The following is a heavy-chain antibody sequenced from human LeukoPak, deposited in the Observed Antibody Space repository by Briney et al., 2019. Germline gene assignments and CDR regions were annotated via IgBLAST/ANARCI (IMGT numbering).Heavy chain of an antibody. V-gene: IGHV4-59*08. CDR1: GGYIGTYY. CDR2: IFHSGAT. J-gene: IGHJ5*02. D-gene: IGHD5-24*01. CDR3: ARGTGNYNYFDP. Sequence: SETLSLTCSVSGGYIGTYYWTWIRQPPGKGLEWIGYIFHSGATKYVTSLKGRVTISLDMSKNQFSLRLNSVTATDTAVYYCARGTGNYNYFDPWGQGTLVIVSS.